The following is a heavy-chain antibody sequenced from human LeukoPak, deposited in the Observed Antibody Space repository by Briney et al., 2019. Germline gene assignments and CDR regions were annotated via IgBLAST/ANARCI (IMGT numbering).Heavy chain of an antibody. D-gene: IGHD3-10*01. V-gene: IGHV1-18*01. CDR3: ARDHLLWGFGEYSFDY. CDR1: GYTFTSYG. CDR2: ISAYNGNT. J-gene: IGHJ4*02. Sequence: ASVKVSCKASGYTFTSYGISWVRQAPGQGLEWMGWISAYNGNTNYAQKLQGRVTMTTDTSTSTAYMELRSLRSDDTAVYYCARDHLLWGFGEYSFDYWGQGTLVTVSS.